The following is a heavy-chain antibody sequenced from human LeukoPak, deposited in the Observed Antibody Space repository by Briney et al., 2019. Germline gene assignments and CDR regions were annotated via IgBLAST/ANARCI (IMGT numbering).Heavy chain of an antibody. D-gene: IGHD3-22*01. V-gene: IGHV3-21*01. CDR2: ISSRSTYI. CDR3: ARAGGSGCFDY. Sequence: GGSLRLSCAASGFTFSNYAMNWVRQAPGKGLEWVSSISSRSTYIYYADSVKGRFTISRDNAKNSLYLQMNSLRAEDTAVYYCARAGGSGCFDYWGQGTLVTVSS. CDR1: GFTFSNYA. J-gene: IGHJ4*02.